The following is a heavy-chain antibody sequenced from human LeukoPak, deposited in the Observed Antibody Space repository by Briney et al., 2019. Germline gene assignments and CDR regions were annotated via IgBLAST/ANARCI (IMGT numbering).Heavy chain of an antibody. CDR2: LSYDGSNE. V-gene: IGHV3-30-3*01. CDR1: GFTFSSYS. CDR3: AKDRTFSGSSDNNWFDP. Sequence: GRSLRLSCAASGFTFSSYSMHWVRQAPGKGLEWVAVLSYDGSNEYYADSVKGRFTISRDNSKNTLSLQMNSLRVEDTAEYYCAKDRTFSGSSDNNWFDPWGQGTLVTVSS. D-gene: IGHD1-26*01. J-gene: IGHJ5*02.